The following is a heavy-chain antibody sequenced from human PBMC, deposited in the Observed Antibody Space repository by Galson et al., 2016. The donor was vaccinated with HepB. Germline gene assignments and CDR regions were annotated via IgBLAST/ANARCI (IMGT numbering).Heavy chain of an antibody. J-gene: IGHJ4*02. D-gene: IGHD1-26*01. CDR2: ISISSSYI. CDR3: ARGSYWLLQHGDYFDY. V-gene: IGHV3-21*01. CDR1: GFTFNSYT. Sequence: SLRLSCAASGFTFNSYTMHWVRQAPGKGLEWVSSISISSSYIYYADSATGRFTISRDNAKNSLYLQLNSLRAEDTAVYYCARGSYWLLQHGDYFDYWGQGTLVTVSS.